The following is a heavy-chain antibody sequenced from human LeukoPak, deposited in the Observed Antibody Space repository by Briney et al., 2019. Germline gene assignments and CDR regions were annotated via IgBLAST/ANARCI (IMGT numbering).Heavy chain of an antibody. D-gene: IGHD3-10*01. CDR2: IYSGGST. CDR3: ATMVRGARRNNNWFDP. CDR1: GFTVSSNY. J-gene: IGHJ5*02. Sequence: GGSLRLSCAASGFTVSSNYMSWVRQAPGKGLEWVSVIYSGGSTYYADSVKGRFTISRDNSKNTLYLQMNSLRAEDTAVYYCATMVRGARRNNNWFDPWGQGTLVTVSS. V-gene: IGHV3-53*01.